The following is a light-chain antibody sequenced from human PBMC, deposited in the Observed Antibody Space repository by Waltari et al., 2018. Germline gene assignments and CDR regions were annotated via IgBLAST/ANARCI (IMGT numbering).Light chain of an antibody. Sequence: DIVMTQSPDSLAVSLGERAVINCKSSQNLLYGPTKKNFLAWYQQKSGQPPTLIVYWASSRVSGVPDRFRAGGSGTDFTLTISSLQAEDVAVYYCHQYYSAPLTFGGGTK. CDR1: QNLLYGPTKKNF. J-gene: IGKJ4*01. CDR2: WAS. V-gene: IGKV4-1*01. CDR3: HQYYSAPLT.